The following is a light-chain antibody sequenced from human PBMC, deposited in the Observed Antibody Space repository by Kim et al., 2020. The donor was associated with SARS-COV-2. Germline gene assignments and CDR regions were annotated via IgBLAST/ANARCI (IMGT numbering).Light chain of an antibody. Sequence: ASVGDGFTTPGRASQGISNYLAWYQQKPGEAPKLLIYAASTLQFGVSTRFSGSGSGTEFTLTISDLQPEDVATYYCQKYDTAPWTFGHGTKVEIK. J-gene: IGKJ1*01. V-gene: IGKV1-27*01. CDR1: QGISNY. CDR3: QKYDTAPWT. CDR2: AAS.